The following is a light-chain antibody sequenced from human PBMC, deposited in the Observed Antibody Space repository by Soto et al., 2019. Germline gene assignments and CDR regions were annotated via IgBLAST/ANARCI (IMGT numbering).Light chain of an antibody. J-gene: IGLJ3*02. CDR1: SGHSSYA. CDR3: QTWGTGPWV. Sequence: QAVVTQAPSASASLGASVKLTCTLSSGHSSYAIAWLQQEPEKGPRFLMKLYSDGRHNKGDGIPDRFSGSSSGAERYLTISSLQSEDEADYYCQTWGTGPWVFGGGTKLTVL. V-gene: IGLV4-69*01. CDR2: LYSDGRH.